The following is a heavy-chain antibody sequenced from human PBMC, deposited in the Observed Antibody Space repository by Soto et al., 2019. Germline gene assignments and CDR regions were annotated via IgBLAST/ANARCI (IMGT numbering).Heavy chain of an antibody. J-gene: IGHJ6*02. CDR3: ARVSAAMASGSYYYYGMDV. CDR1: GGSISSYY. Sequence: PSETLSLTCTVSGGSISSYYWSWIRQPPGKGLEWIGYIYYSGSTNYNPSLKSRVTISVDTSKNQFSLKLSSVTAADTAVYYCARVSAAMASGSYYYYGMDVWGQGTTVTVSS. CDR2: IYYSGST. D-gene: IGHD5-18*01. V-gene: IGHV4-59*01.